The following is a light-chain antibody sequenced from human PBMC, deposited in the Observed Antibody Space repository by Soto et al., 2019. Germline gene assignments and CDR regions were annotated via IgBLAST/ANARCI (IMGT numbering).Light chain of an antibody. CDR2: GNS. V-gene: IGLV1-40*01. Sequence: QSVLTQPPSVSGAPGQRVTISCTGSSSNIGAGYDVHWYQQLPGTAPKLLIYGNSNRPSGVPDRFSGSKSGTSASLAITGLQAEDEADNYCKSYESSLSGFYVFGTGTKVTVL. CDR3: KSYESSLSGFYV. J-gene: IGLJ1*01. CDR1: SSNIGAGYD.